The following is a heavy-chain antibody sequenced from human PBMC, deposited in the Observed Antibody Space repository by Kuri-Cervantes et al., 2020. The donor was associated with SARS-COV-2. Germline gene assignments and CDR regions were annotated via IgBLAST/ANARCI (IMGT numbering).Heavy chain of an antibody. CDR2: IYTSGRT. V-gene: IGHV4-39*07. CDR1: GGSIRSSSYY. CDR3: TRGPYYDSSCYQGRGEYYQH. J-gene: IGHJ1*01. Sequence: SEILSLTCTVSGGSIRSSSYYWGWIRQPPGKGLEWIGRIYTSGRTTDNPSLKSRLTMSVDTSKNQFSLKLSSVTAADTAVYYCTRGPYYDSSCYQGRGEYYQHWGQGTLV. D-gene: IGHD3-22*01.